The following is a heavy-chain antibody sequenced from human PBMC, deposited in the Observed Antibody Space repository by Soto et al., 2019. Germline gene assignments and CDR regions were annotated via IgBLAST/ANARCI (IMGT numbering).Heavy chain of an antibody. Sequence: SETLSLTCTVSGGSISSSSYYWGWIRQPPGKGLEWIGSIYYSGSTYYNPSLKSRVTISVDTSKNQFSLKLSSVTAADTAVYYCATNSVAGMMYYFDYWGQGTLVTVSS. V-gene: IGHV4-39*01. D-gene: IGHD6-19*01. CDR1: GGSISSSSYY. CDR3: ATNSVAGMMYYFDY. CDR2: IYYSGST. J-gene: IGHJ4*02.